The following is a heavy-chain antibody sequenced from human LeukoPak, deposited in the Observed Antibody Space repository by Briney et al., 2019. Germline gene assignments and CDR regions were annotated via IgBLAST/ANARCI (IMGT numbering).Heavy chain of an antibody. Sequence: GGSLRLSCAASGFTFSSYSMNWVRRAPGKGLEWVSYISGSGSAMYYAGSVKGRFTISRDNAKNSLYLQMNSLRAEDTAVYYCARGTGSNYTLGYWGQGTLVTVSS. CDR3: ARGTGSNYTLGY. V-gene: IGHV3-48*01. CDR1: GFTFSSYS. J-gene: IGHJ4*02. D-gene: IGHD4-11*01. CDR2: ISGSGSAM.